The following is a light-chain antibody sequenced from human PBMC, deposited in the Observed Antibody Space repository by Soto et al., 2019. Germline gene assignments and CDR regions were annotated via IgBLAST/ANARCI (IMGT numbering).Light chain of an antibody. J-gene: IGLJ3*02. CDR2: EVS. CDR3: SSHTSTSTGV. Sequence: QSVLSQPASVAGSPGQSITISCTGTTRDVGAYNYVSWYQQHPGKDPKVMIYEVSNRPSGVSNRFSGSKSGNTASLTISGLQAEDEADYYCSSHTSTSTGVFCAGNKLTVL. V-gene: IGLV2-14*01. CDR1: TRDVGAYNY.